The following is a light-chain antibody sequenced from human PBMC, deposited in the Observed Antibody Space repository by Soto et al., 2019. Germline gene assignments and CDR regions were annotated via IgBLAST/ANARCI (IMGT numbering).Light chain of an antibody. CDR1: SSDVGGYDY. CDR2: EVT. J-gene: IGLJ1*01. V-gene: IGLV2-14*01. CDR3: TSYTSGSTYV. Sequence: QSVLTQPASVSGSPGQSITISCTGTSSDVGGYDYVSWYQQHPGKVPKFLIYEVTNRPSGVSHRFSGSKSGNTASLTISGLQAEDEADYYCTSYTSGSTYVFGTGTKVT.